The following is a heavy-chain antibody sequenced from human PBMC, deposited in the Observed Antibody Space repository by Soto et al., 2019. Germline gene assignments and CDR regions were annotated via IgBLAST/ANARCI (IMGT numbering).Heavy chain of an antibody. CDR1: GFTFSTYW. Sequence: EVQLVESGGGLVQPGGSLRLSCVASGFTFSTYWMAWVRQAPGKGLEWVANIKGDGSVKNLVDSLRGRFIISRDNANNSLYQHKNSLRGEDTAVYYCAKDGNYYDGSVWYDVFDIWGQGTMVAVSS. J-gene: IGHJ3*02. V-gene: IGHV3-7*05. CDR2: IKGDGSVK. CDR3: AKDGNYYDGSVWYDVFDI. D-gene: IGHD3-22*01.